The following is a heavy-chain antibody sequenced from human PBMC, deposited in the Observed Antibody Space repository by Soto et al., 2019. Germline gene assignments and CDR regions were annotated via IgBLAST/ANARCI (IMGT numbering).Heavy chain of an antibody. V-gene: IGHV3-11*01. D-gene: IGHD3-3*01. J-gene: IGHJ4*02. CDR3: ARDDYTYGVY. Sequence: GSLRVACSASVFSFRDYFMSWIRQAPGKGLEWVSYIGPYGNSIYYADSVKGRFTISRDDAKKSLYLHMNSLRAEDTAVYYCARDDYTYGVYWGQGSLVTVSS. CDR1: VFSFRDYF. CDR2: IGPYGNSI.